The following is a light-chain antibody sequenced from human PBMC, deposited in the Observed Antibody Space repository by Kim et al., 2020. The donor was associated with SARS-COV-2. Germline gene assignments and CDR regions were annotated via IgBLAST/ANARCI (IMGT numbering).Light chain of an antibody. Sequence: DIQMTQSPSSLSASVGDRVTITCMASQDISNSLNWYQHKPGEPHKLLIYEATNLETGVPRRFSGSTSVTDFTFTISSLQPEDIATYYCQQYDDVPFTFGGGTKVDIK. J-gene: IGKJ4*01. CDR1: QDISNS. CDR2: EAT. V-gene: IGKV1-33*01. CDR3: QQYDDVPFT.